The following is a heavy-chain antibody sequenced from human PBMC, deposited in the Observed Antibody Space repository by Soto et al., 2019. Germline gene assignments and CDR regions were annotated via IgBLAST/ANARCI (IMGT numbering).Heavy chain of an antibody. CDR2: IIPILGIA. J-gene: IGHJ3*02. V-gene: IGHV1-69*02. D-gene: IGHD2-2*01. CDR1: GGTFSSYT. Sequence: QVQLVQSGAEVKKPGSSVKVSCKASGGTFSSYTISWVRQAPGQGLEWMGRIIPILGIANYAQKFQGRVTITADKSTSTAYMELSSLRSEDTAVYYWARALLSTSCPTGWHAFDIWGQGTMVTVSS. CDR3: ARALLSTSCPTGWHAFDI.